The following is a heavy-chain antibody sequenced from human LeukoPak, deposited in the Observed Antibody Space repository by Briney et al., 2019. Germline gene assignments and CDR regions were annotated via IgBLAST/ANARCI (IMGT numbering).Heavy chain of an antibody. J-gene: IGHJ4*02. D-gene: IGHD1-26*01. CDR2: IYYSGST. CDR1: GGSISSYY. CDR3: ARGPGSSAIGY. V-gene: IGHV4-59*01. Sequence: SETLSLTCTVSGGSISSYYWSWIRQPPGKGLEWIGYIYYSGSTNYNPSLKSRVTISVDTSKNQFSLKLSSVTAADTAVYYCARGPGSSAIGYWGQGTLVTVSS.